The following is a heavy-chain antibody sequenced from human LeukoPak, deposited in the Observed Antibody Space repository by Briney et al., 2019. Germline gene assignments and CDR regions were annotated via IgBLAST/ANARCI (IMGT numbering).Heavy chain of an antibody. CDR2: INSDGSSP. CDR1: GFTFSSYW. Sequence: QAGGSLRLSCTASGFTFSSYWMQWARQAPGKGLVWVSRINSDGSSPSYADSVKGRFTISRDNSKNTLYLQMNNLSAEDTAVYYCARETSGSFPYWGQGTLVTVSS. D-gene: IGHD2-15*01. V-gene: IGHV3-74*01. J-gene: IGHJ4*02. CDR3: ARETSGSFPY.